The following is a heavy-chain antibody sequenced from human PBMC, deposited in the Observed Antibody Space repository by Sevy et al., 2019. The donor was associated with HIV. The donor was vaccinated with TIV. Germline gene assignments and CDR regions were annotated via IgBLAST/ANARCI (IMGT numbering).Heavy chain of an antibody. J-gene: IGHJ4*02. Sequence: GGCLRLFCAASGFTVSSNYMSWVRQAPGKGLEWLSVIYSGGSTYYADSVKGRFTISRDNSKNTLYLQMNSLRDEDTAVYYCARAQVGPSRMLTFGGVIGEFDYWGQGTLVTVSS. CDR2: IYSGGST. CDR3: ARAQVGPSRMLTFGGVIGEFDY. V-gene: IGHV3-53*01. CDR1: GFTVSSNY. D-gene: IGHD3-16*02.